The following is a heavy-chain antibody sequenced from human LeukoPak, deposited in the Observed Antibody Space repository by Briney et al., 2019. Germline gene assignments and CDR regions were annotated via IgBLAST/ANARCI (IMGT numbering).Heavy chain of an antibody. J-gene: IGHJ6*03. CDR2: IKQDGSEK. CDR1: GFTFSSYA. CDR3: ARDDFWSGYYKGGYMDV. V-gene: IGHV3-7*01. Sequence: HPGGSLRLSCAVSGFTFSSYAMSWVRQAPGKGLEWVANIKQDGSEKYYVDSVKGRFTISRDNAKNSLYLQMNSLRAEDTAVYYCARDDFWSGYYKGGYMDVWGKGTTVTVSS. D-gene: IGHD3-3*01.